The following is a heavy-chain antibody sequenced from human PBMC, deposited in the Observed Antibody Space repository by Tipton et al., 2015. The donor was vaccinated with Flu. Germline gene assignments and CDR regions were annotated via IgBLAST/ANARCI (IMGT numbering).Heavy chain of an antibody. CDR2: IYYSGGT. J-gene: IGHJ4*02. V-gene: IGHV4-31*03. Sequence: TLSLTCTVSGGSISSGGYYWSWIRQHPGKGLEWIGYIYYSGGTYYNPSLKSRVTISVDTSKNQFSLKLSSVTAADTAVYYCARGAYDFWSGYPTHYFDYWGQGTLVTVSS. D-gene: IGHD3-3*01. CDR1: GGSISSGGYY. CDR3: ARGAYDFWSGYPTHYFDY.